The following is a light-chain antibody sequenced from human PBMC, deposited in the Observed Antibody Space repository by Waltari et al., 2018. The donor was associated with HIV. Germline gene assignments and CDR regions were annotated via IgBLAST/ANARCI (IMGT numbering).Light chain of an antibody. CDR2: AAS. Sequence: DIQMTQSPSSLSASVGDRVPITCRASQGIRKDLGWYQQKPGKAPKRLIYAASSLQSGVPSRFSGSGSGTEFTLTISSLQPEDFATYYCLQHNSYPRTFGQGTKLEIK. CDR3: LQHNSYPRT. CDR1: QGIRKD. J-gene: IGKJ2*01. V-gene: IGKV1-17*01.